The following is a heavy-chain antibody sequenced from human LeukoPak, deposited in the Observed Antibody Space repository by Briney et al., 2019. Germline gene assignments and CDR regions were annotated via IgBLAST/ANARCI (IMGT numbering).Heavy chain of an antibody. Sequence: SETLSLTCTVSGGSISSYYWSWIRQPAGKGLEWIGRIYTSGSTNYNPSLKSRVTMSVDTSKSQFSLKLSSVTAADTAVYYCARELVVPAATWFDPWGQGTLVTVSS. V-gene: IGHV4-4*07. J-gene: IGHJ5*02. D-gene: IGHD2-2*01. CDR2: IYTSGST. CDR1: GGSISSYY. CDR3: ARELVVPAATWFDP.